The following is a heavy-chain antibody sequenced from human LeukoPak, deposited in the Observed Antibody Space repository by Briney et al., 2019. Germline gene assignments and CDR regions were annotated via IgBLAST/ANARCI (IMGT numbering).Heavy chain of an antibody. J-gene: IGHJ4*02. CDR2: IYYSGST. D-gene: IGHD2-15*01. CDR3: ARRARSGGSFDY. V-gene: IGHV4-59*08. Sequence: SETLSLTCTVSGGSISSYYWSWIRQPPGKGLEWIGYIYYSGSTNYNPSLKSRVTISVDTSKNQFSLKLSSVTAADTAVYYCARRARSGGSFDYWGQGTLVTVSS. CDR1: GGSISSYY.